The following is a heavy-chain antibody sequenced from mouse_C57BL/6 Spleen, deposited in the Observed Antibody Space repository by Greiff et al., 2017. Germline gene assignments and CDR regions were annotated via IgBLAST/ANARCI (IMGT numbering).Heavy chain of an antibody. Sequence: QVQLQQSGPELVKPGASVKISCKASGYTFTDYYINWVKQRPGQGLEWIGWIYPGSGNTKYNEKFKGKATLTVDTSSSTAYMQLSSLTSEDSAVYFCARSGGRDYDDGTWFAYWGQGTLVTVSA. V-gene: IGHV1-84*01. CDR1: GYTFTDYY. J-gene: IGHJ3*01. CDR2: IYPGSGNT. CDR3: ARSGGRDYDDGTWFAY. D-gene: IGHD2-4*01.